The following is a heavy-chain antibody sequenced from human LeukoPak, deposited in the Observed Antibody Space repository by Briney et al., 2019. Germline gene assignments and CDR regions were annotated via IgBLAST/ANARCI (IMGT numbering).Heavy chain of an antibody. CDR2: ISGSGGST. Sequence: GGSLRLSCAAAGFTFSNYAMTWVRQAPGRGLEWVSSISGSGGSTYYADSVKGRFTISRDNAKNSLFLQMNSLRAEDTAVYYCARDEEEGYCSSTNCYPQYFQHWGRGTLVTVSS. J-gene: IGHJ1*01. V-gene: IGHV3-23*01. CDR3: ARDEEEGYCSSTNCYPQYFQH. D-gene: IGHD2-2*01. CDR1: GFTFSNYA.